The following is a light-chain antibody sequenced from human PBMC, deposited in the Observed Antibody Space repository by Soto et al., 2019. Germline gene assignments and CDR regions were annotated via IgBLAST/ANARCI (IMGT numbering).Light chain of an antibody. Sequence: DIQMTQSPSTLSASVGDRVTITCRASQSISSWLAWYQQKPGKAPKLMIHDASSLQSGVPPTFSGSGSATEFTRTTSSLQPDDFPTYYCQQYNSYPCTFGQGPKVEIK. CDR2: DAS. CDR3: QQYNSYPCT. J-gene: IGKJ1*01. V-gene: IGKV1-5*01. CDR1: QSISSW.